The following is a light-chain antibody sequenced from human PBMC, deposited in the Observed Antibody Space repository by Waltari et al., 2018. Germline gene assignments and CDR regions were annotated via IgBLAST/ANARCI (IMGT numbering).Light chain of an antibody. CDR1: QSISNY. V-gene: IGKV3-11*01. CDR2: DAS. Sequence: EIVLTQSPATLSLSPGARATLPCRASQSISNYLAWYQQKPGQAPRLLIYDASSRATGIPGRFSGSGSGTDFTLTISSLEPEDFAVYYCQQRSDWPPFFGGGTKVEIK. CDR3: QQRSDWPPF. J-gene: IGKJ4*01.